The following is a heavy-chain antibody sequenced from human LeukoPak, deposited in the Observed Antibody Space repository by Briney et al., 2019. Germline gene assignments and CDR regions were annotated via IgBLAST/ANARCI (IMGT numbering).Heavy chain of an antibody. CDR1: SSGSYY. CDR3: ASRYCSSTSCYMRY. Sequence: SSGSYYWSWVRQAPGKGLEWVANIKQDGSEEYYVDSVKGRFTISRDNAKNSLYLQMNSLRAEDTAVYYCASRYCSSTSCYMRYWGQGTLVTVSS. CDR2: IKQDGSEE. V-gene: IGHV3-7*01. J-gene: IGHJ4*02. D-gene: IGHD2-2*02.